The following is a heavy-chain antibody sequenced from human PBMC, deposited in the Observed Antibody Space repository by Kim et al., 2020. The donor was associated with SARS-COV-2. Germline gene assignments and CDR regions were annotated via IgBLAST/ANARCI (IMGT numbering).Heavy chain of an antibody. CDR3: ARHGRLSAMIVVVITPYFDY. CDR2: IYYSGRT. CDR1: GGSISSSSYY. V-gene: IGHV4-39*01. D-gene: IGHD3-22*01. Sequence: SETLSLTCTVSGGSISSSSYYWGWIRQPPGKGLEWIGNIYYSGRTYYNPSLKSRVTISVDTSKNQFSLKLSSVTAADTAVYYCARHGRLSAMIVVVITPYFDYWGQGTLVTVSS. J-gene: IGHJ4*02.